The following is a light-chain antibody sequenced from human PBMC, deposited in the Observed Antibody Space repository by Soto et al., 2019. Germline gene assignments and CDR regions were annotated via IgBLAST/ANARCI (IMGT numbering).Light chain of an antibody. CDR3: QSYDASLRGSGV. V-gene: IGLV1-44*01. CDR2: GNK. Sequence: QLVLIQPPSVSGTPGQRVTITCSGSRSNIGTKTVNWYQKLPGSAPKLLIYGNKSRPSGVPDRFSGSRSGNSASLTITGLQADDEADYYCQSYDASLRGSGVFGTGTKLTVL. CDR1: RSNIGTKT. J-gene: IGLJ1*01.